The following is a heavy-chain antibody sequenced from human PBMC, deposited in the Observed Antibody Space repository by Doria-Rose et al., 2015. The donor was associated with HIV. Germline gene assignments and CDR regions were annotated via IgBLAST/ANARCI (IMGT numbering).Heavy chain of an antibody. CDR2: ISSNDEK. CDR3: ARILYSSSSEVWFDP. V-gene: IGHV2-26*01. J-gene: IGHJ5*02. CDR1: GFSLSNARMG. D-gene: IGHD6-6*01. Sequence: QVQLVQSGPVLVKPTETLTLTCTVSGFSLSNARMGVSWIRQPPGKALEWLAHISSNDEKSYSTSLKSRLTISKDTSKSQVVLTMTNMDPVDTATYYCARILYSSSSEVWFDPWGQGTLVTVSS.